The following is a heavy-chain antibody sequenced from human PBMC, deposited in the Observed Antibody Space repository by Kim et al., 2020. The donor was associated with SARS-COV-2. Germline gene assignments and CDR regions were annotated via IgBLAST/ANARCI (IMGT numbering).Heavy chain of an antibody. CDR3: SRRGLGYCSSTSCFEAFDI. CDR1: GGSISSGGYY. D-gene: IGHD2-2*01. CDR2: IYYSGST. V-gene: IGHV4-61*08. Sequence: SETLSLTCSVSGGSISSGGYYWSWIRQPPGKGLEWIGYIYYSGSTNYNPSLKSRVTISVDTSKNQFSLKLSSVTAADTAVYYCSRRGLGYCSSTSCFEAFDIWGQGTMVTVSS. J-gene: IGHJ3*02.